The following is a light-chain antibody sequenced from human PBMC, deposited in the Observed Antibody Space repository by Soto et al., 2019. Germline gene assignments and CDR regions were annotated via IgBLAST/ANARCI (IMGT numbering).Light chain of an antibody. Sequence: DIQMTQSPSSLSASVGDRVTITCRASQGISTYLAWYQQKPGKVPKLLIYAASTLQSGVPSRFSGSGSRTDFTLTISSLQPEDVATYYWQKYNSAPLTFGGGTKVEIK. J-gene: IGKJ4*01. CDR1: QGISTY. V-gene: IGKV1-27*01. CDR3: QKYNSAPLT. CDR2: AAS.